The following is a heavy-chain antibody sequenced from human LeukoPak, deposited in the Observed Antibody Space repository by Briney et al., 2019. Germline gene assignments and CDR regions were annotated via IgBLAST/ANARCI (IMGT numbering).Heavy chain of an antibody. CDR2: IYYSGSS. D-gene: IGHD3-22*01. Sequence: SETLSLTCTVSGGSISSGAFYWNWIRQHPGKGLEWVGYIYYSGSSSYNPSLKSRVTISVDTSKNLFSLKLSSVTAADTAVYYCARARSRDYYDGSGNHDYWGQGTLVTVSS. CDR3: ARARSRDYYDGSGNHDY. J-gene: IGHJ4*02. CDR1: GGSISSGAFY. V-gene: IGHV4-31*03.